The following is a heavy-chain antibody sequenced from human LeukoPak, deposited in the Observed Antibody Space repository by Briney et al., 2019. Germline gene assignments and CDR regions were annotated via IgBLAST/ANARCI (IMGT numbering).Heavy chain of an antibody. CDR3: ARGVDDSSGFDY. CDR1: GYTLTELS. J-gene: IGHJ4*02. CDR2: FDPEDGET. V-gene: IGHV1-24*01. Sequence: ASVKVSCKVSGYTLTELSMHWVRQAPGKGLEWMGGFDPEDGETIYAQKFQGRVTMTEDTSTDTAYMELSSLRSEDTAVYYCARGVDDSSGFDYWGQGTLVTVSS. D-gene: IGHD3-22*01.